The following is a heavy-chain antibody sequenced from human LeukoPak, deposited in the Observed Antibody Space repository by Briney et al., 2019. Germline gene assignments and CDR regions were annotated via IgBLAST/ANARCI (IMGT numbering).Heavy chain of an antibody. Sequence: PGGSLRLSCAASGFTFSSYAMSWVRQAPGKGLEWVSIITGSGGSTYYADSVKGRFTISRDNSKNTLYLQMDSLRAEDTAIYYCAKMVSPYYDSSGYYCDYWGQGTLVTVSS. CDR3: AKMVSPYYDSSGYYCDY. V-gene: IGHV3-23*01. CDR1: GFTFSSYA. CDR2: ITGSGGST. D-gene: IGHD3-22*01. J-gene: IGHJ4*02.